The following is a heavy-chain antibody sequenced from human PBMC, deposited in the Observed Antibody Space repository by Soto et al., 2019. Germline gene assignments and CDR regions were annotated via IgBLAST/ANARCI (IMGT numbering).Heavy chain of an antibody. D-gene: IGHD3-10*01. J-gene: IGHJ4*02. CDR2: IYFTGST. CDR3: ARHMAPGGSGNFDS. CDR1: GGSITSFY. Sequence: LSLPCNVSGGSITSFYWDWLRQPPGKGLEWIGYIYFTGSTNYNPSLASRVTMSIDSSKRQFSLKLRSVSAADTAVYFCARHMAPGGSGNFDSWGQGTLVTVSS. V-gene: IGHV4-59*01.